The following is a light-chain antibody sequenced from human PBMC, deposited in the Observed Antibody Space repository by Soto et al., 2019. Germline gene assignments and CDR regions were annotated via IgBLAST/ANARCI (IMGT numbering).Light chain of an antibody. V-gene: IGKV3-20*01. Sequence: IMMTQSPATLSVSPGERATLSCRASQSISSNLAWYQQKPGQAPRLLIYGASSRATGIPDRFSGSGSGTDFTLTISRLEPEDFAVYYCQQYGGSPQTFGQGTKVDIK. CDR2: GAS. J-gene: IGKJ1*01. CDR3: QQYGGSPQT. CDR1: QSISSN.